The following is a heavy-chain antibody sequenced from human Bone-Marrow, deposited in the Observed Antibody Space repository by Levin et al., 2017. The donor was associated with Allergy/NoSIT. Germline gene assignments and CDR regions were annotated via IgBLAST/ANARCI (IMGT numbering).Heavy chain of an antibody. D-gene: IGHD3-10*01. Sequence: GESLKISCAASGFTFGSYWMAWVRQSPGIGLERVANIKEDGSEKYYLDSVKGRFTISRDNAKNSLFLQMNSLRVEDTAVYYCASDAVRGGDLDYWGQGTLVTVSS. CDR1: GFTFGSYW. J-gene: IGHJ4*02. CDR2: IKEDGSEK. CDR3: ASDAVRGGDLDY. V-gene: IGHV3-7*04.